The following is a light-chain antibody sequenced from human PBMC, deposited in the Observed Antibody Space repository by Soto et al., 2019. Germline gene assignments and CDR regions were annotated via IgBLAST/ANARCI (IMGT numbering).Light chain of an antibody. J-gene: IGLJ1*01. CDR2: EVS. CDR3: SSYTSSSTPLYV. CDR1: SSDVGGYNY. V-gene: IGLV2-14*01. Sequence: QSALTQPASVSGSPGQSIPISCTGTSSDVGGYNYVSWYQQHPGKAPKLMIYEVSNRPSGVSNRFSGSKSGNTASLTISGLQAEDEADYYCSSYTSSSTPLYVFGTGTKDTVL.